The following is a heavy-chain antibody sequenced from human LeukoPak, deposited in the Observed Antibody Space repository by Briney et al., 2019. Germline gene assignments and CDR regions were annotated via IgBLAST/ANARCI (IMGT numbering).Heavy chain of an antibody. Sequence: GGSLRLSCAASGFTFSSYAMSWVRQAPGKGLEWVSAISGSGGSTYYADSVKGRFTISRDNSKNTLYLQMNSLRAEDTAVYYCAKLALDGKHRAHDAFDIWGQGTMVTVSS. CDR3: AKLALDGKHRAHDAFDI. CDR1: GFTFSSYA. CDR2: ISGSGGST. J-gene: IGHJ3*02. V-gene: IGHV3-23*01. D-gene: IGHD2-21*01.